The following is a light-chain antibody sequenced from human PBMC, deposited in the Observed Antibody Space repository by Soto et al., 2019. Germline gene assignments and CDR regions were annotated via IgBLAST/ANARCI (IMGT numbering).Light chain of an antibody. Sequence: DIQMPQSPSSLSASVGDRVTITCRASQSITKYLNWYQEKPGKAPRPLIYAASNLQSGVPAKFSGRGAGTDVTLTISSLQPEDFGTDYCQHNNQSPPWTFRQGIMVEVK. V-gene: IGKV1-39*01. CDR1: QSITKY. CDR2: AAS. J-gene: IGKJ1*01. CDR3: QHNNQSPPWT.